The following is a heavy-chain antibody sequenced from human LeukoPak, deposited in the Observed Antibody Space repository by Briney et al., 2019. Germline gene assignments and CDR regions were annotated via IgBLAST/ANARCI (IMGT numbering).Heavy chain of an antibody. CDR3: ALPSNKVKRYCVNSDCLHAPFDV. CDR1: GYTFTTYW. D-gene: IGHD2-15*01. V-gene: IGHV5-51*01. CDR2: ISPGDSDS. J-gene: IGHJ3*01. Sequence: GESLRISCQGSGYTFTTYWIGWLRQMPDKGLEWMGVISPGDSDSTYSPSFRGQVTFSVDKSVNTAYLHWGGLRPSDTATYYCALPSNKVKRYCVNSDCLHAPFDVWGPGTTVIVSS.